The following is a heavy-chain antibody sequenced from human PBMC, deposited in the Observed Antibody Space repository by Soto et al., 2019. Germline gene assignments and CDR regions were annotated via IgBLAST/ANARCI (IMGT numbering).Heavy chain of an antibody. D-gene: IGHD3-3*01. CDR2: ISYDETNK. CDR3: ARGASDFWGAYPEIHFFDY. Sequence: GGSLRLSCAASEFTFSTYPMHWVRQAPGKGLEWVAVISYDETNKYYADSVKGRFTISRDDSKNTLYLQMNNLRADDTAVYYCARGASDFWGAYPEIHFFDYWGHGTLVTVSS. CDR1: EFTFSTYP. V-gene: IGHV3-30-3*01. J-gene: IGHJ4*01.